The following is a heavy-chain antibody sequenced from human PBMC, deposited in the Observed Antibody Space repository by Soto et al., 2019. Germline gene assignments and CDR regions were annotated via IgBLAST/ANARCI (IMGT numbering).Heavy chain of an antibody. V-gene: IGHV3-30*03. CDR1: GFTFSSYG. CDR2: ISYDGSNK. Sequence: GGSLRLSCAASGFTFSSYGMHWVRQAPGKGLEWVAVISYDGSNKYYADSVKGRFTISRDNSKNTLYLQMNSLRAEDTAVYYCATTGYSSGWYYGYYFDYWGQGTLVTVSS. D-gene: IGHD6-19*01. CDR3: ATTGYSSGWYYGYYFDY. J-gene: IGHJ4*02.